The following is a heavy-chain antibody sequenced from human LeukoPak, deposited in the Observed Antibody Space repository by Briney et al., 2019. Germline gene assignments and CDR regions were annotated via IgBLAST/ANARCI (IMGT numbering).Heavy chain of an antibody. CDR3: ARAHRYASSWDSLDY. Sequence: GGSRRPAWAAAAFTFDDYGMNCVRQAAGKGLEWVSGINGNGGNTGYADSVKGRFTISRDNAKTTMYLQMNSLRAEDTAFYHCARAHRYASSWDSLDYWGQGTLVTVSS. CDR2: INGNGGNT. CDR1: AFTFDDYG. D-gene: IGHD2-2*01. J-gene: IGHJ4*02. V-gene: IGHV3-20*01.